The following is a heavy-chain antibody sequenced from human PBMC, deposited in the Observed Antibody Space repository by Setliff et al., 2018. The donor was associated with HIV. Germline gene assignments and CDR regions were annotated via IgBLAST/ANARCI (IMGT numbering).Heavy chain of an antibody. V-gene: IGHV4-59*01. CDR1: GGSISSYY. CDR3: ARGMLRSSWYAHHDAFDI. J-gene: IGHJ3*02. D-gene: IGHD6-13*01. CDR2: IYYSGST. Sequence: SETLSLTCTVYGGSISSYYWSWIRQPPGKGLGWIGYIYYSGSTNYNPSLKSRVTISVDTSKNQFSLKLSPVTAADTAVYYCARGMLRSSWYAHHDAFDIWGQGTMVTVAS.